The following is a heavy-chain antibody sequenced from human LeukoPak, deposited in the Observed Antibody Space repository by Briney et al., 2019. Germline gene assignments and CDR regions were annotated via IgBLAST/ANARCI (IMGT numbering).Heavy chain of an antibody. CDR2: INPHSGDT. V-gene: IGHV1-2*07. D-gene: IGHD5-18*01. Sequence: ASVKVSCKASGYTFTSYYMHWVRQAPGQGLEWMGWINPHSGDTNYAHKFQGRVTMTRDTSISIAYMELSGLKSDDTAVYYCAREGGSSYGYAYHWGQGTLVTVSS. CDR3: AREGGSSYGYAYH. J-gene: IGHJ5*02. CDR1: GYTFTSYY.